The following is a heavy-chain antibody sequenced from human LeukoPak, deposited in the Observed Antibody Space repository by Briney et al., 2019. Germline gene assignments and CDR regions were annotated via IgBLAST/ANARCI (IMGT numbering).Heavy chain of an antibody. D-gene: IGHD1-26*01. J-gene: IGHJ4*02. CDR1: GFTFSDYG. Sequence: PGGSLRLSCAASGFTFSDYGMHWVRQPPGQGLEWIGEISLTGETNYNPSLNGRVTMSLDESRNQLSLDLTSVTAADTAIYYCSRESGAFCPFGYWGQGTLVIVPP. CDR2: ISLTGET. CDR3: SRESGAFCPFGY. V-gene: IGHV4-4*02.